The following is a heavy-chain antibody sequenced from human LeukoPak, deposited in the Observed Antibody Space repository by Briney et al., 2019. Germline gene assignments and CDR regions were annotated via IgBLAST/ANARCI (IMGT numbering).Heavy chain of an antibody. D-gene: IGHD3-3*01. CDR2: IIPIFGTA. CDR1: GGTFISYA. V-gene: IGHV1-69*13. J-gene: IGHJ4*02. Sequence: SVKVSCKASGGTFISYAISWVRQAPGQGLEWMGGIIPIFGTANYAQKFQGRVTITADESTSTAYMELSSLRSEDTAVYYCARAQGTYDFWSGLAYWGQGTLVTVSS. CDR3: ARAQGTYDFWSGLAY.